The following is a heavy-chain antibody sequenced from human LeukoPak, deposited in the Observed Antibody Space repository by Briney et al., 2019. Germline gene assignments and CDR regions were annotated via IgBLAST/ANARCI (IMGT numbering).Heavy chain of an antibody. CDR1: GGSFSGYY. V-gene: IGHV4-34*01. CDR3: ARDTDYSSSWYGYFDY. D-gene: IGHD6-13*01. CDR2: INHSGST. J-gene: IGHJ4*02. Sequence: SETLSLTCAVYGGSFSGYYWSWIRQPPGKGLEWIGEINHSGSTNYNPSLKSRVTISVDTSKNQFSLKLSSVTAADTAVYYCARDTDYSSSWYGYFDYWGQGTLVTVSS.